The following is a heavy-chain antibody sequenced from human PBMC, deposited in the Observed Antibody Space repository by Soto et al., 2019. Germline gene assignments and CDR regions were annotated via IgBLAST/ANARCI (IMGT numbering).Heavy chain of an antibody. J-gene: IGHJ6*02. CDR2: IYSGGST. V-gene: IGHV3-53*04. CDR3: ARGRVAVQSVIGDCGGDCYNSPGNYYYYGMDV. Sequence: PGGSLRLSCAASGFTVSSNYMSWVRQAPGKGLEWVSVIYSGGSTYYADSVKGRFTISRHNSKNTLYLQMNSLRAEDTAVYYCARGRVAVQSVIGDCGGDCYNSPGNYYYYGMDVWGQGTMVTVSS. D-gene: IGHD2-21*02. CDR1: GFTVSSNY.